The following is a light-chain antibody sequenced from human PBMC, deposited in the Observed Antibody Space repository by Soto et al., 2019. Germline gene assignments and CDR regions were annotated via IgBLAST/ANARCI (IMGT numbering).Light chain of an antibody. CDR2: EVS. CDR3: SSYAGSNNLI. J-gene: IGLJ2*01. Sequence: QSALTQPPSASGSPGQSVTISCTGTSSDLGGYNFVSWYQQHPGKAPKLMIYEVSKRPSGVPDRFSGSKSGHTASLTVSGLPAEDEADYYCSSYAGSNNLIFGGGTKLTVL. CDR1: SSDLGGYNF. V-gene: IGLV2-8*01.